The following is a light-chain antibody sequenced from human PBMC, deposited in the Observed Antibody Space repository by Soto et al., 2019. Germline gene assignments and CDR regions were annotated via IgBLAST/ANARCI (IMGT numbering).Light chain of an antibody. CDR2: DVS. V-gene: IGLV2-14*01. CDR3: SSYTSSSTVV. J-gene: IGLJ2*01. CDR1: SSDVGAYNY. Sequence: QSVLTQPASVAGSPGQSSTISCTGASSDVGAYNYVSWYQQHPGKAPKLMIYDVSNRPSGVSNRFSGSKSGNTASLTISGLQAEAEVEYCCSSYTSSSTVVFGGGTKVTVL.